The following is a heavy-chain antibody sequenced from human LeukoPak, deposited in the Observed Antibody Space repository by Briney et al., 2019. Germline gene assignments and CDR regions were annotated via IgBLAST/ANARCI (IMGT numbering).Heavy chain of an antibody. CDR1: GYSFTSYW. J-gene: IGHJ3*02. V-gene: IGHV5-51*01. Sequence: GESLKISCKGSGYSFTSYWIGWVRQMPGKGLEWMGIIYPGDSDTRYSPSFQGQVTISADKSISTAYLQWSSLKASDTAMYYCARFSRDGYNYDAFDIWGQGTMVTVSS. CDR3: ARFSRDGYNYDAFDI. CDR2: IYPGDSDT. D-gene: IGHD5-24*01.